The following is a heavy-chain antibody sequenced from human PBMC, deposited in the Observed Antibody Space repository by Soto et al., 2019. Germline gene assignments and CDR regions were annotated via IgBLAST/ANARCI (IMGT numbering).Heavy chain of an antibody. V-gene: IGHV2-70*01. CDR1: GFSLSTSGMC. CDR3: ARAYYYDSSGYNPFDY. D-gene: IGHD3-22*01. Sequence: KSGPTLVNPTQTLTLTCTFSGFSLSTSGMCVSWIRQPPGKALEWLALIDWDDDKYYSTSLKTRLTISKDTSKNQVVLTMTNMDPVDTATYYCARAYYYDSSGYNPFDYWGQGTLVTVSS. CDR2: IDWDDDK. J-gene: IGHJ4*02.